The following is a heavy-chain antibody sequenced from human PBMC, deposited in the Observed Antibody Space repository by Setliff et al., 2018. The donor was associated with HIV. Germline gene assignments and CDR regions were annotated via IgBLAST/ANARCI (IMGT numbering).Heavy chain of an antibody. Sequence: GGSLRLSCAASGFPFSSYYMGWVRQSAGKGLEWLANINQDGSEKKYVDSVKGRFILSRDNAKNSLYLQMNSLRAEDTAVYYCARDLKAGSYYDSSGYFHYKYYGLDVWGQGTTVTVSS. V-gene: IGHV3-7*01. CDR1: GFPFSSYY. CDR3: ARDLKAGSYYDSSGYFHYKYYGLDV. CDR2: INQDGSEK. D-gene: IGHD3-22*01. J-gene: IGHJ6*02.